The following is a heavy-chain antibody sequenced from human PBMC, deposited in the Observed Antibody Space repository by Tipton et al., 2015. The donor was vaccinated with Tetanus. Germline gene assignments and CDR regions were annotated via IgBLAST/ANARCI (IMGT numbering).Heavy chain of an antibody. CDR2: ISWDSGLI. J-gene: IGHJ6*02. V-gene: IGHV3-9*01. CDR1: GFTFDEYA. CDR3: AKSPEEDYYYYGMDV. Sequence: SLRLSCTASGFTFDEYAMHWVRQVPGRGLEWVSSISWDSGLIGYADSVKGRFTISRDNSKNTLYLQMNSLRAEDTAVYYCAKSPEEDYYYYGMDVWGQGTTVTVSS.